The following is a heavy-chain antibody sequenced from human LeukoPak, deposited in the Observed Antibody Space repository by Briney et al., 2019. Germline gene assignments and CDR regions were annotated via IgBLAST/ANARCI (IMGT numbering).Heavy chain of an antibody. CDR3: TTDESSIKDYGSGSYYRQFDY. V-gene: IGHV3-15*01. D-gene: IGHD3-10*01. Sequence: GGSLRLSCAASGFTFSNAWMNWVRQAPGKGLEWVGRIKSKSGGGTTDYAAPVKGRFTISRDDSKNTLYLQMNGLKTEDTAVYYCTTDESSIKDYGSGSYYRQFDYWGQGTLVTVSS. CDR1: GFTFSNAW. CDR2: IKSKSGGGTT. J-gene: IGHJ4*02.